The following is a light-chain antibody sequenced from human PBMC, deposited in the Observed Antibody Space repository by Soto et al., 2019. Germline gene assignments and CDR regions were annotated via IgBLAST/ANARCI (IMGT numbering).Light chain of an antibody. J-gene: IGKJ2*01. CDR1: QSVSTN. V-gene: IGKV3-15*01. CDR2: CAS. CDR3: QQYNDWPVYT. Sequence: EIVMTQSPATLSVSPGDRATLSCRASQSVSTNLAWYQQKPGQAPRLLIYCASTRSTAIPARFSGSGSGTASTLTIMSLQSEDFAVYYCQQYNDWPVYTFGQGTKLEIK.